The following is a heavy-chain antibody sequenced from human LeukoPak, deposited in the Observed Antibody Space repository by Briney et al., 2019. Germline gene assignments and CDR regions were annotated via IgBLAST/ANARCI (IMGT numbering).Heavy chain of an antibody. CDR1: GFTFSSYS. CDR2: ISSSSSYI. J-gene: IGHJ4*02. D-gene: IGHD6-19*01. Sequence: PGGSLRLSCAASGFTFSSYSMNWVRQAPGKGLEWVSSISSSSSYIYYADSVKGRFTISRDNAKNSLYLQMNSLRAEDTAVYYCAAGIAVASTPDYWGQGTLVTVSS. CDR3: AAGIAVASTPDY. V-gene: IGHV3-21*01.